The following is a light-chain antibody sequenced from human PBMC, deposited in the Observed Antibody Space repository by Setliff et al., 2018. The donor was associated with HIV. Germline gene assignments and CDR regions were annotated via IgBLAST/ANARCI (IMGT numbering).Light chain of an antibody. CDR1: SSDVGSYNY. J-gene: IGLJ1*01. V-gene: IGLV2-14*03. CDR3: SSYRSSDTGV. CDR2: DVT. Sequence: QFVLTQPASVSGSPGQSITISCTGTSSDVGSYNYVSWYQQHPGKAPKLMIYDVTNRPSGVSNRFSGSKSGNTASLTISGLQAEDEADYYCSSYRSSDTGVFGTGTKGTVL.